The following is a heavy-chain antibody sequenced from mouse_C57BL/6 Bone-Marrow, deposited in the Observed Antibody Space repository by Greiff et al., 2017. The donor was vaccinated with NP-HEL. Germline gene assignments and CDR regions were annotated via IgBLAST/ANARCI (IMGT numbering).Heavy chain of an antibody. V-gene: IGHV1-7*01. Sequence: QVQLQQSGAELAKPGASVKLSCKASGYTFTSYWMHWVKQRPGQGLEWIGYINPSSGYTKYNQKFKDKATLTADKSSSTAYMQLRSLTYEDSAVYYCARDRYSGSSYWYFDVWGTGTTVTVSA. J-gene: IGHJ1*03. CDR1: GYTFTSYW. D-gene: IGHD1-1*01. CDR2: INPSSGYT. CDR3: ARDRYSGSSYWYFDV.